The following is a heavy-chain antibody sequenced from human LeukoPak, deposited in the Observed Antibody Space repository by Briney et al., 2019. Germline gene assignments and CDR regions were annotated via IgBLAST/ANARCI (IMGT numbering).Heavy chain of an antibody. CDR3: AKSSGWNYYYYYMDV. D-gene: IGHD6-19*01. V-gene: IGHV3-21*01. CDR1: ALTFSNYG. Sequence: PGGSLRLSCPASALTFSNYGMNWVRQAPGKGLEWVSSISSSSSYIYYADSVKGRFTISRDNAKNSLYLQMNSLRAEDTAVYYCAKSSGWNYYYYYMDVWGKGTTVIASS. CDR2: ISSSSSYI. J-gene: IGHJ6*03.